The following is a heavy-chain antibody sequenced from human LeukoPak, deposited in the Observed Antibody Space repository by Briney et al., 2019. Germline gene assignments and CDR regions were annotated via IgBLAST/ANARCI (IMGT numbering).Heavy chain of an antibody. CDR2: IKQDGSEK. J-gene: IGHJ4*02. D-gene: IGHD2-15*01. Sequence: GGSLRLSCAASGFTFSSYWMSWVRQAPGTGLEWVANIKQDGSEKYYVDSVKGRFTISRDNAKNSLYLQMNSLRAEDTAVYYCARVMGYCSGGSCYRFDYWGQGTLVTVSS. CDR3: ARVMGYCSGGSCYRFDY. CDR1: GFTFSSYW. V-gene: IGHV3-7*03.